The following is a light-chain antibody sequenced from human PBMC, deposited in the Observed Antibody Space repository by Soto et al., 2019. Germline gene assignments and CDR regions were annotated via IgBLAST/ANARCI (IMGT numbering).Light chain of an antibody. CDR2: AAS. CDR3: QQSYSTPYT. V-gene: IGKV1-39*01. J-gene: IGKJ2*01. CDR1: QSIRSY. Sequence: DIQMTQSPSSLSASVGDRVTITCRASQSIRSYLNWYQQKPGKAPKLLIYAASSLQSGVPSSFSGSGSGTDFTLTISSLQPEDFATYYCQQSYSTPYTFGQGTQLEIK.